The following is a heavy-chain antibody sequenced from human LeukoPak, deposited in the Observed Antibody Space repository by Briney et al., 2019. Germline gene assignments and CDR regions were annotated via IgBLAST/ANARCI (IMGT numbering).Heavy chain of an antibody. CDR1: GGSIYSGSYY. CDR3: ARDRRGGYNSYYFDL. D-gene: IGHD5-24*01. J-gene: IGHJ4*02. Sequence: SETLSLTCTVSGGSIYSGSYYWSWIRQPAGKGLEWIGRIYTSGSTNYNPSLKSRVTISVDTSKNQFSLKLSSVTAAETAVYYCARDRRGGYNSYYFDLWGQGTLVTASS. V-gene: IGHV4-61*02. CDR2: IYTSGST.